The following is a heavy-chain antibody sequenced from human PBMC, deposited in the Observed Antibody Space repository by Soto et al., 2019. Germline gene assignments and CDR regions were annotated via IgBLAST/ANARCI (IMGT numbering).Heavy chain of an antibody. CDR1: GFTFSNYA. J-gene: IGHJ3*02. Sequence: QVQLVESGGGVVQPGRPLRLSCAASGFTFSNYAIHWVRQAPGKGREWVAVISFDGSNKYYADSVKGRFTISRDNSKNTLYLQMNSLRAEDTAVYYCARDFNGYTYGWGAFDIWGQGTMVTVSS. CDR3: ARDFNGYTYGWGAFDI. D-gene: IGHD5-18*01. V-gene: IGHV3-30-3*01. CDR2: ISFDGSNK.